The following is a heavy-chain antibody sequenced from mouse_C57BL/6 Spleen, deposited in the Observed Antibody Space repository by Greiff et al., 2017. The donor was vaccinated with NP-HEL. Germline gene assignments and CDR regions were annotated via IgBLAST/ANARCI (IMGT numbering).Heavy chain of an antibody. CDR1: GYTFTSYW. J-gene: IGHJ4*01. D-gene: IGHD2-4*01. CDR3: AFYYDYDEDYAMDY. V-gene: IGHV1-72*01. Sequence: VQLRQPGAELVKPGASVKLSCKASGYTFTSYWMHWVKQRPGRGLEWIGRIDPNSGGTKYNEKFKSKATLTVDKPSSTAYMQLSSLTSEDSAVYYCAFYYDYDEDYAMDYWGQGTSVTVSS. CDR2: IDPNSGGT.